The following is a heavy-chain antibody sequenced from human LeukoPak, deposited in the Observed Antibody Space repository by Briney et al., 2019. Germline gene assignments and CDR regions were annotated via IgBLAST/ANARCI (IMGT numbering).Heavy chain of an antibody. J-gene: IGHJ3*02. V-gene: IGHV1-69*06. CDR3: ARKYSSSWSYAFDI. Sequence: SVKVSCKASGYTFTSYGISWVRQAPGQGLEWMGGIIPIFGTANYAQKFQGRVTITADKSTSTAYMELSSLRSEDTAVYYCARKYSSSWSYAFDIWGQGTMVTVSS. CDR2: IIPIFGTA. CDR1: GYTFTSYG. D-gene: IGHD6-13*01.